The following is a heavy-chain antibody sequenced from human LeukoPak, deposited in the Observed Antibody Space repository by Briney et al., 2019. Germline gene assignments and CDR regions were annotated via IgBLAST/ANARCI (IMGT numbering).Heavy chain of an antibody. D-gene: IGHD5-12*01. CDR1: GFTFDDYA. CDR3: ARWSGYDSFDY. Sequence: GGSLRLSCAASGFTFDDYAMHWVRHAPGKGLEWVSGISWNSGNMGHADSVQGRFTISRDNAKNSLYLQMNSLRAEDTAVYYCARWSGYDSFDYWGQGTLVTVSS. J-gene: IGHJ4*02. CDR2: ISWNSGNM. V-gene: IGHV3-9*01.